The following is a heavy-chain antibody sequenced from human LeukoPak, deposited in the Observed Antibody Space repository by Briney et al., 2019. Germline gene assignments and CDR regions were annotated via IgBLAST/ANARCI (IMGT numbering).Heavy chain of an antibody. J-gene: IGHJ4*02. CDR2: ISASGGST. D-gene: IGHD5-12*01. CDR3: AKYVIQQLRSSGYDYFDY. Sequence: GSRRLSCAASGFTFNTYGMSWVRQAPGKGLEWVSGISASGGSTYYADSVKGRFTISRDNFKNTLYLQLNSLRAEDTAVYYCAKYVIQQLRSSGYDYFDYWGQGTLVTVSS. CDR1: GFTFNTYG. V-gene: IGHV3-23*01.